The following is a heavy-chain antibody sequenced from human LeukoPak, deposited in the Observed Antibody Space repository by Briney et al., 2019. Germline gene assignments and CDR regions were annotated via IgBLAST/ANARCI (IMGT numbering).Heavy chain of an antibody. V-gene: IGHV1-46*01. J-gene: IGHJ3*02. CDR3: ASPMVPDAFDI. CDR2: INPSGGST. D-gene: IGHD2-8*01. Sequence: ASVKVSCKASGYTFTSYYMHWVRQAPGQGLEWMGIINPSGGSTSYAQKFQGRVTMTRDMSTSTVYMELSSLRSEDTAVYYCASPMVPDAFDIWGQGTIVTVSS. CDR1: GYTFTSYY.